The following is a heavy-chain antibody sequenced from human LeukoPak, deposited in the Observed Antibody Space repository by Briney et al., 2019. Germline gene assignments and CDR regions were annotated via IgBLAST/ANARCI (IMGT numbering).Heavy chain of an antibody. V-gene: IGHV3-74*01. CDR2: INSDGSST. J-gene: IGHJ4*02. Sequence: GGSLRLSCAASGFTFSSYWMHWVRQAPGKGLVWVSRINSDGSSTSYADSVKGRFTISRDNAKSTLYLQMNSLRAEDTAVYYCARVGRITIFGVANTVDYWGQGTLVTVSS. CDR1: GFTFSSYW. CDR3: ARVGRITIFGVANTVDY. D-gene: IGHD3-3*01.